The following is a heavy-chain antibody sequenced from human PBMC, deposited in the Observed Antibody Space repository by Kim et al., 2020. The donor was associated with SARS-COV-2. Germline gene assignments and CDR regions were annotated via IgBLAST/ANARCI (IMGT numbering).Heavy chain of an antibody. Sequence: SETLSLTCTVSGGSLRSYYWNWIRQPAGKGLEWIGRVYNGGDTQYSPSLSSRVIVSHGTSENQFSLQLISVTAADTGVYYCARESEIGIVTHFDYWGQGILVTVSS. J-gene: IGHJ4*02. V-gene: IGHV4-4*07. CDR2: VYNGGDT. D-gene: IGHD3-3*01. CDR3: ARESEIGIVTHFDY. CDR1: GGSLRSYY.